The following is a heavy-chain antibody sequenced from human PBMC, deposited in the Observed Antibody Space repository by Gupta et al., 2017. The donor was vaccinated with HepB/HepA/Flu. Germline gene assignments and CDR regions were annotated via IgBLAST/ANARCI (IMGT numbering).Heavy chain of an antibody. CDR2: VDRRGNT. CDR1: DGSFSGYY. V-gene: IGHV4-34*01. J-gene: IGHJ4*02. Sequence: QVQLQQWGAGLLKPSETLSLTCAAYDGSFSGYYWSWIRQPPGKGLEWIGEVDRRGNTNYSPSLKSRVTISIDTSKNQFSLTLSSMTAADTAVYYCASVPGVRRGALIDYWGQGTLVTVSS. CDR3: ASVPGVRRGALIDY. D-gene: IGHD3-16*01.